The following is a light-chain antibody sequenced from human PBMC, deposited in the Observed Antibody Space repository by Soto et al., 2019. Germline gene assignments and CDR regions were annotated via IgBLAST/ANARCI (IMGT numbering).Light chain of an antibody. CDR2: GNN. Sequence: QSVLTQPPSVSGAPGRRVTISCTGSSSDIGAGYHVHWYQQLPGTAPKLLIYGNNNRPSGVPDRFSGSKSGTSASLAITGLQAEDEADYYCQSYDSSLSGSVFGGGTQLTVL. CDR3: QSYDSSLSGSV. J-gene: IGLJ3*02. V-gene: IGLV1-40*01. CDR1: SSDIGAGYH.